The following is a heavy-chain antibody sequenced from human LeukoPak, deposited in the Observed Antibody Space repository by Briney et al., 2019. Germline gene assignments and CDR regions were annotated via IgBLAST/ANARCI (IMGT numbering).Heavy chain of an antibody. Sequence: ASVKVSCKASGYTFTSYGISWVRQAPGQGLEWMGWISAYNGNTNYAQKLQGRVTMTTDTSTSTTYMELRSLRSDDTAVYYCATGVEYCGGDRSPLDVDYWGQGTLVTVSS. CDR3: ATGVEYCGGDRSPLDVDY. D-gene: IGHD2-21*02. CDR1: GYTFTSYG. V-gene: IGHV1-18*01. J-gene: IGHJ4*02. CDR2: ISAYNGNT.